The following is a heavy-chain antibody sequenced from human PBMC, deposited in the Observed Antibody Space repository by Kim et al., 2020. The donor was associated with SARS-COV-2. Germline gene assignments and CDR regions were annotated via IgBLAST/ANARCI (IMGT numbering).Heavy chain of an antibody. CDR3: ARDNVAVAGAFDY. Sequence: YTGSVTRRFTISGDNSKNTLYLQMNSLRAEDTTVYYCARDNVAVAGAFDYWGQGTLVTVSS. D-gene: IGHD6-19*01. V-gene: IGHV3-33*01. J-gene: IGHJ4*02.